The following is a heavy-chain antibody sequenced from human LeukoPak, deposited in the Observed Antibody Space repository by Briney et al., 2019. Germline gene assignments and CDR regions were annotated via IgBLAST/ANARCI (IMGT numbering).Heavy chain of an antibody. V-gene: IGHV3-9*01. CDR1: GFTFDDYA. D-gene: IGHD5-18*01. J-gene: IGHJ6*02. CDR3: AKGIKAGYSYGMDV. Sequence: GRSLRLSCAASGFTFDDYAMYWVRQAPGKGLEWVSGISLNSGTIGYADSVKGRFTISRDNAKNFLYLQMNSLRGEDTALYYCAKGIKAGYSYGMDVWGQRPTVTVSS. CDR2: ISLNSGTI.